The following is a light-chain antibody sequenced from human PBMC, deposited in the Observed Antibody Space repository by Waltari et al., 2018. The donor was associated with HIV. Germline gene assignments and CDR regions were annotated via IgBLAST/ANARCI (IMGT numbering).Light chain of an antibody. Sequence: EIVLTQSPGSLSLSPGERATLSCRASQSVSSSYLAWYQQKPGQAPRLLIYGASSRATGIPDRFSGSGSGTDFTLTISRLEPEDFAVYYCQQYGNSQDFGQGTKLEIK. CDR3: QQYGNSQD. J-gene: IGKJ2*01. CDR2: GAS. CDR1: QSVSSSY. V-gene: IGKV3-20*01.